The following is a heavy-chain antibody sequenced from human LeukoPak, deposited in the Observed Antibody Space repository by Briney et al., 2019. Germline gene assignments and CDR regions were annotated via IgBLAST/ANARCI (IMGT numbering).Heavy chain of an antibody. D-gene: IGHD2-15*01. CDR3: ASAGIYCSGGSCYRRPFDY. J-gene: IGHJ4*02. CDR2: IYSGGST. Sequence: PGGSLRLSCAASGFTVSSNYMSWVRQAPGKGLEWVSVIYSGGSTYYADSVKGRFTISRDNSKNTLYLQMNSLRAEDTAVYYCASAGIYCSGGSCYRRPFDYWGQGTLVTVSS. V-gene: IGHV3-53*01. CDR1: GFTVSSNY.